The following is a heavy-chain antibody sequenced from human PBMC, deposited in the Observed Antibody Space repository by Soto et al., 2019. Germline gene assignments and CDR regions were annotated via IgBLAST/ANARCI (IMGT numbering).Heavy chain of an antibody. V-gene: IGHV3-48*03. CDR1: GFTFSSYE. CDR2: ISSSGSTI. Sequence: EVQLVESGGGLVQPGGSLRLSCAASGFTFSSYEMNWVRQAPGKGLEWVSYISSSGSTIYYADSVKGRFTISRDNAKNSLYLQMNSLRAEDTAVYYCARDGIQLWARRYYYGMDVWGQGTTVTVSS. CDR3: ARDGIQLWARRYYYGMDV. D-gene: IGHD5-18*01. J-gene: IGHJ6*02.